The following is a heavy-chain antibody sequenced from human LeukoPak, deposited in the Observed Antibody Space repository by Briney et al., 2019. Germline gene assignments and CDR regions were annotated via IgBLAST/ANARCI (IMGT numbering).Heavy chain of an antibody. Sequence: GGSLRLSCAASGFTFDDYAMHWVRRAPGKGLEWVSGISWNSGSIGYADSVKGRFTISRDNAKNSLYLQMNSLRAEDTALYYCAKGPGYLGYWGQGTLVTVSS. CDR3: AKGPGYLGY. J-gene: IGHJ4*02. CDR1: GFTFDDYA. V-gene: IGHV3-9*01. CDR2: ISWNSGSI. D-gene: IGHD3-16*01.